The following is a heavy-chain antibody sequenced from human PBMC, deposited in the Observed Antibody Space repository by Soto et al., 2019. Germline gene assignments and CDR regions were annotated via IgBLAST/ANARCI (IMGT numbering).Heavy chain of an antibody. D-gene: IGHD3-3*01. CDR1: GFTFSSYA. V-gene: IGHV3-23*01. J-gene: IGHJ5*02. CDR2: ISGSGGST. Sequence: EVQLLESGGGLVQPGGSLRLSCAASGFTFSSYAMRWVRQAPGKGLEWVSAISGSGGSTYYADSVKGRFTISRDNSTNTLYLQMNSLRAEDTAVYYCANRPDRNPNSVPLGFWSGYFNWFDPWGQGTLVTVSS. CDR3: ANRPDRNPNSVPLGFWSGYFNWFDP.